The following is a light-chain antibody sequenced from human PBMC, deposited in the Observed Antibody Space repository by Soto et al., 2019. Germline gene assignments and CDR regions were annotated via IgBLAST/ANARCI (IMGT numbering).Light chain of an antibody. CDR2: SAS. CDR3: QKFNTAPLT. CDR1: QDISVY. Sequence: DIQMTQSPSSLSASVGDRVTITCRASQDISVYLAWYQQKPGKVPKLLIYSASTWQSGVPSRFSGSGSGKDFTLTISSLQPEDVANYYCQKFNTAPLTFGQGTRLEIK. V-gene: IGKV1-27*01. J-gene: IGKJ5*01.